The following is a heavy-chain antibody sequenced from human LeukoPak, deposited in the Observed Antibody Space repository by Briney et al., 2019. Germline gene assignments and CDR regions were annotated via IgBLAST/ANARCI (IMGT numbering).Heavy chain of an antibody. CDR3: ARVGMTTVTEFDY. Sequence: GGSLRLSCAASGFTFSSYGMHWVRQAPGKGLEWVAVIWYDGSNKYYADSVKGRFTISRDNSKNTLYLQMNSLRAEDTAVYYCARVGMTTVTEFDYWGQGTLVTVSS. CDR1: GFTFSSYG. V-gene: IGHV3-33*01. D-gene: IGHD4-17*01. CDR2: IWYDGSNK. J-gene: IGHJ4*02.